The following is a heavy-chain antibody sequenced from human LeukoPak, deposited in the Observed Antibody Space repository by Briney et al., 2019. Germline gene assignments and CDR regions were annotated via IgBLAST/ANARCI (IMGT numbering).Heavy chain of an antibody. CDR2: IWYDGSNK. Sequence: GGSLRLSCAVSGFTFSSFPMHWVRQAPGKGLEWVAVIWYDGSNKYYADSVKGRFTISRDNSKNTLYLQMNSLRAEDTAVYYCAKDGSAARYYYYYYMDVWGKGTTVTVSS. D-gene: IGHD2-2*01. CDR1: GFTFSSFP. J-gene: IGHJ6*03. V-gene: IGHV3-33*06. CDR3: AKDGSAARYYYYYYMDV.